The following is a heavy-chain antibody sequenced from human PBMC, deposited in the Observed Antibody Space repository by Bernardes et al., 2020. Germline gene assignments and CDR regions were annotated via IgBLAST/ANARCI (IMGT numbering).Heavy chain of an antibody. V-gene: IGHV1-3*01. CDR3: ARGLLGYCSGGSCFPRDY. J-gene: IGHJ4*02. CDR1: GYTFTSYA. CDR2: INAGNGNT. Sequence: ASVKVSCKASGYTFTSYAMHWVRQAPGQRLEWMGWINAGNGNTKYSQKFQGRVTITRDTSASTAYMELSSLRSEDTAVYYCARGLLGYCSGGSCFPRDYWGQGTLVTVSS. D-gene: IGHD2-15*01.